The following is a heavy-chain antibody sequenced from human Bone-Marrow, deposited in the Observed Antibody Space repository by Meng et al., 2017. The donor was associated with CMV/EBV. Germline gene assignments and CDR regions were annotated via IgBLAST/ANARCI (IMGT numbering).Heavy chain of an antibody. Sequence: GESLKISCAASGFTFSSYSMNWVRQAPGKGLEWVSSITSGSRYIYYADSVKGRFTVSRDNARNSLYLQMNSLRAEDTAVYYCARGRGIVGTIVQYYFDYWRQGTLATVSS. D-gene: IGHD5-12*01. CDR1: GFTFSSYS. CDR3: ARGRGIVGTIVQYYFDY. J-gene: IGHJ4*02. CDR2: ITSGSRYI. V-gene: IGHV3-21*01.